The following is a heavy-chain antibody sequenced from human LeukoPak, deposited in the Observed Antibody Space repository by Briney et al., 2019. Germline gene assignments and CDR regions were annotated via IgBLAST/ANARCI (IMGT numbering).Heavy chain of an antibody. CDR2: INPRGGST. V-gene: IGHV1-46*01. CDR3: ARDHTQETYYDFWSGYSHFDY. CDR1: GYTFTSYY. J-gene: IGHJ4*02. Sequence: ASVKVSCKACGYTFTSYYMHGVGQAPAQGLDWMGIINPRGGSTSYAQKFQGRVTMTRDMSTSTVYMELSSLRSEDTAVYYCARDHTQETYYDFWSGYSHFDYWGQGTLVTVSS. D-gene: IGHD3-3*01.